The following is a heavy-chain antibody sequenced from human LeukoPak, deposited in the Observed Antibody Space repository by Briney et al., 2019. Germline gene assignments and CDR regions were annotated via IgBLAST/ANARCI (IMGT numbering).Heavy chain of an antibody. Sequence: SETLSLTCTVSGGSISSTFYYWSWIRQPPGKGLEWIGYIYYSGSTNYKPSLKSRVTISVDTSKNQFSLKLSSVTAADTAVYYCARGGYYGSGNDFRFDPWGQGTLVTVSS. V-gene: IGHV4-61*01. D-gene: IGHD3-10*01. CDR3: ARGGYYGSGNDFRFDP. CDR1: GGSISSTFYY. CDR2: IYYSGST. J-gene: IGHJ5*02.